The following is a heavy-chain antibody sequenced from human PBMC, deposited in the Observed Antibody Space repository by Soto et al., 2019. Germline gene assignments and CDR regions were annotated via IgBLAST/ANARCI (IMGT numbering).Heavy chain of an antibody. J-gene: IGHJ4*02. D-gene: IGHD6-13*01. V-gene: IGHV1-46*03. CDR3: ARVKAAAAKSFQFDY. Sequence: GASVKVSCKSSGYTFTSYYMHWVRQAPGQGLEWMGIINPSGGSTSYAQKFQGRVTMTRDTSTSTVYMELSSLRSEDTAVYYCARVKAAAAKSFQFDYWGQGTLVTVSS. CDR2: INPSGGST. CDR1: GYTFTSYY.